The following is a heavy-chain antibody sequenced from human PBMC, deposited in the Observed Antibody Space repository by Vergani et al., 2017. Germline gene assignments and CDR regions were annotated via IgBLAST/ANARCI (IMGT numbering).Heavy chain of an antibody. Sequence: QVQLVQSGAEVQKPGASVKVSCKASGYTFTSYGISWVRQAPGQGLEWMGWISAYNGNTNYAQKLQGRVTMTTDTSTSTAYMELRSLRSDDTAVYYCARDLNSGWYFYYFDYWGQGTLVTVSS. J-gene: IGHJ4*02. CDR2: ISAYNGNT. V-gene: IGHV1-18*01. CDR3: ARDLNSGWYFYYFDY. D-gene: IGHD6-19*01. CDR1: GYTFTSYG.